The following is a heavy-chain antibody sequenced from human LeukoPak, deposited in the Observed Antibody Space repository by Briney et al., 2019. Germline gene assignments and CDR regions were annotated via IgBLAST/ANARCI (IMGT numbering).Heavy chain of an antibody. CDR2: ISAYNGHT. D-gene: IGHD1-7*01. J-gene: IGHJ4*02. CDR1: GYTFTSYG. CDR3: ARAGIITGTERYFDY. V-gene: IGHV1-18*01. Sequence: ASVKVSCKASGYTFTSYGISWVRQAPGQGPEWMGWISAYNGHTNYAHKLQGRVTITTDTSTSTAYMELRSLRSDDTAVYYCARAGIITGTERYFDYWGQGTLVTVSS.